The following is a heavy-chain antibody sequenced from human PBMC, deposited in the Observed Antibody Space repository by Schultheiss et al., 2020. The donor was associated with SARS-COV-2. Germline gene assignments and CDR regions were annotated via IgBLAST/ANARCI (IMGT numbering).Heavy chain of an antibody. CDR1: GFTFSSYW. Sequence: GGSLRLSCAASGFTFSSYWMHWVRQAPGKGLEWVGRIKSKTDGGTTDYAAPVKGRFTISRDDSKNTLYLQMNSLKTEDTAVYYCTTDLQAYVWGNIWGQGTLVTVSS. CDR2: IKSKTDGGTT. CDR3: TTDLQAYVWGNI. V-gene: IGHV3-15*01. D-gene: IGHD3-16*01. J-gene: IGHJ4*02.